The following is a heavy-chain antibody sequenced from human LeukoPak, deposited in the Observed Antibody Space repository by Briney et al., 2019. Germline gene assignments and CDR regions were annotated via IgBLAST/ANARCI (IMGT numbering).Heavy chain of an antibody. Sequence: SESLSLTCAVADSSISSSDGWTWVRQPPGKGLEWIGEIYHSGSANYNPSLKSRVTIPIDKSKNQFSLKLSPVTAADTAVYYCARLGAFDIWGQGTMVTVSS. CDR3: ARLGAFDI. V-gene: IGHV4-4*02. J-gene: IGHJ3*02. CDR1: DSSISSSDG. D-gene: IGHD6-19*01. CDR2: IYHSGSA.